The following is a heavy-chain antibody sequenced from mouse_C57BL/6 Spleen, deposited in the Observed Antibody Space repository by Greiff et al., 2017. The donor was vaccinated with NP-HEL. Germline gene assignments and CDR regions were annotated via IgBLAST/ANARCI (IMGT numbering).Heavy chain of an antibody. CDR2: INPNNGGT. J-gene: IGHJ2*01. CDR3: ARYITTVVAPDY. V-gene: IGHV1-26*01. CDR1: GYTFTDYY. Sequence: VQLQQSGPELVKPGASVKISCKASGYTFTDYYMNWVKQSHGKSLEWIGDINPNNGGTSYNQKFKGKATLTVDKSSSTDYMELRSLTSEDSAVYYCARYITTVVAPDYWGQGTTLTVSS. D-gene: IGHD1-1*01.